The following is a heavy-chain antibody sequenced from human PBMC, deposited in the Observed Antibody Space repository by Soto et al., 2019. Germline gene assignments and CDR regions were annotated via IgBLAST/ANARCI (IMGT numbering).Heavy chain of an antibody. CDR2: IYSGST. CDR3: ARDRFSQGYPAIYYYYGMDV. Sequence: SETLSLTCAVSGYSISSTYYWGWIRQSPGKGLEWIGSIYSGSTYYNPSLKSRVTISVDTSKNQFSLKLSSVTAADPAVYYCARDRFSQGYPAIYYYYGMDVWGQGTTVTVSS. V-gene: IGHV4-38-2*02. J-gene: IGHJ6*02. D-gene: IGHD5-18*01. CDR1: GYSISSTYY.